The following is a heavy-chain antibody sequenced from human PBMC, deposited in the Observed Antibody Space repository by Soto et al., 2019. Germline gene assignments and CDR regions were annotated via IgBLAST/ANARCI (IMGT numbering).Heavy chain of an antibody. Sequence: SQTLSLPCAITGDSVSSNSAGWSWVRQYPSRGLEWLGRTYYRSKWYYEYAVSVRGRITINPDTSKNQYSLQLNSVTPEDTAVYFCARGEQYSGRIFDYWGQGTLVTVSS. D-gene: IGHD1-26*01. CDR1: GDSVSSNSAG. CDR3: ARGEQYSGRIFDY. CDR2: TYYRSKWYY. J-gene: IGHJ4*01. V-gene: IGHV6-1*01.